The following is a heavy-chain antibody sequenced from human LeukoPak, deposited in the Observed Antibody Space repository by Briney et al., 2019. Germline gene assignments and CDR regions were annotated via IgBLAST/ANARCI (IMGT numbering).Heavy chain of an antibody. CDR1: GFTFRKYA. J-gene: IGHJ6*03. Sequence: GSLRLSCAASGFTFRKYAMSWVRQAPGKRLEWVSTISGTDDYIYYADSVKGRFTISRDDSKNTLYLQMNSLRDEDTAIYYCASDYPFFYYYFYVWGKGATVTVSS. CDR3: ASDYPFFYYYFYV. V-gene: IGHV3-23*01. D-gene: IGHD4-11*01. CDR2: ISGTDDYI.